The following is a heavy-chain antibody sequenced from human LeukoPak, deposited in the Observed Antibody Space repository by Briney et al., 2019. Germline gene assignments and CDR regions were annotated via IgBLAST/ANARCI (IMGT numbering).Heavy chain of an antibody. CDR3: ARLSGRDYNPRVFDY. CDR1: GFTFSNAW. Sequence: GGSLRLSCAASGFTFSNAWMSWVRRAPGKGLEWVATIKQDGSETYYVDSVKGRFTISRDNAKNSLCLQVNSLRAEDTAIYYCARLSGRDYNPRVFDYWGQGTLVTVSS. CDR2: IKQDGSET. V-gene: IGHV3-7*03. D-gene: IGHD4-11*01. J-gene: IGHJ4*02.